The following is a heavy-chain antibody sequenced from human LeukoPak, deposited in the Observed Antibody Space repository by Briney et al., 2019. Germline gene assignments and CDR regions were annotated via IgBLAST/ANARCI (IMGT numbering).Heavy chain of an antibody. CDR1: GFTFSTYA. V-gene: IGHV3-30-3*01. Sequence: PGGSLRLSCAAAGFTFSTYAMHWVRQAPGKGLEWVAVISYDGSNKYYADSVEGRFTISRDNSKNTLYLQMNSLRPEDTAVYYCARDHSLDYGNWFDPWGEGTLVTVSS. CDR3: ARDHSLDYGNWFDP. CDR2: ISYDGSNK. J-gene: IGHJ5*02. D-gene: IGHD4-17*01.